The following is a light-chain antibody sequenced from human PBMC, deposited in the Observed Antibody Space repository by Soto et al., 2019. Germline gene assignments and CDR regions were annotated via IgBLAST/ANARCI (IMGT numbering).Light chain of an antibody. CDR1: QSISSW. CDR3: QQYKSFSLT. V-gene: IGKV1-5*03. CDR2: KTS. Sequence: DIQMTQSPSTLSASVGDRVTITCRASQSISSWLAWYQQKPGKAPKLLIYKTSNLESGVPSRFSGSGSGTEFSITISSLQPDDFATYYCQQYKSFSLTFGGGTKVDIK. J-gene: IGKJ4*01.